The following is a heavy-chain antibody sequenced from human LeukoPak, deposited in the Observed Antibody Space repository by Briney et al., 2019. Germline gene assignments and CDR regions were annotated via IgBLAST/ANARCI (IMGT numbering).Heavy chain of an antibody. CDR1: GFTFSSYG. D-gene: IGHD6-6*01. CDR3: AKDGDSSSLNWDYYYYYMDV. J-gene: IGHJ6*03. Sequence: GGSLRLSCAASGFTFSSYGMHWVRQAPGKGLEWVAFIRYDGSNKYYADSVKGRFTISRDNSKNTLYLQMNSLRAEDTAVYYCAKDGDSSSLNWDYYYYYMDVWGKGTTVTVSS. V-gene: IGHV3-30*02. CDR2: IRYDGSNK.